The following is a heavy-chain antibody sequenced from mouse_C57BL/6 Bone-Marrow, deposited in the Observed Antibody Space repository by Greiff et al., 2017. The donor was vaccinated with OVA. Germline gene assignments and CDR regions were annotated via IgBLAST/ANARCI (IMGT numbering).Heavy chain of an antibody. Sequence: EVKLMESGGGLVQPGGSLKLSCAASGFTFSDYGMAWVRQAPRKGPEWVAFISNLAYSIYYADTVTGRFTISRENAKNTLYLEMSSLGSEDTAMYYCARLYYGRSLYYSESWGQGTTLTVSS. J-gene: IGHJ2*01. CDR2: ISNLAYSI. D-gene: IGHD1-1*01. CDR3: ARLYYGRSLYYSES. CDR1: GFTFSDYG. V-gene: IGHV5-15*01.